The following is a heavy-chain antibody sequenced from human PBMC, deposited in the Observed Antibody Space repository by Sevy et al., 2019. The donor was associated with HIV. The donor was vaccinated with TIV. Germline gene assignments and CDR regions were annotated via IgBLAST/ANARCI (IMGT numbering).Heavy chain of an antibody. Sequence: GGSLRLSCVASGFTFDSYWMHWVRQAPGKGLVWVSRINSDGSSTPYADSVKGRFTIPRDNAKNTRYLQLNRLGAEDTAVYYCTRGDPIVPPAGYYYHMDVWGKGTTVTVSS. CDR2: INSDGSST. J-gene: IGHJ6*03. CDR3: TRGDPIVPPAGYYYHMDV. V-gene: IGHV3-74*01. CDR1: GFTFDSYW. D-gene: IGHD1-26*01.